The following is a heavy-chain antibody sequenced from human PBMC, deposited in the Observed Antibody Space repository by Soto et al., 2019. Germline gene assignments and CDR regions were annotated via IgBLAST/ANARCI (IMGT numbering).Heavy chain of an antibody. CDR2: ISGSGGST. Sequence: GGSLILSCAASGFTFSSYAMSWVRQAPGKGLEWVSAISGSGGSTYYADSVKGRFTISRDNSKNTLYLQMNSLRAEDTAVYYCASSPYNWNFYFDYWGQGTLVTVSS. CDR1: GFTFSSYA. J-gene: IGHJ4*02. D-gene: IGHD1-1*01. V-gene: IGHV3-23*01. CDR3: ASSPYNWNFYFDY.